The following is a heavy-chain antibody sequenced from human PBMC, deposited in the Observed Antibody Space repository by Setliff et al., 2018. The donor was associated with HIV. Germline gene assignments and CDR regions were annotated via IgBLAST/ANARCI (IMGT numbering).Heavy chain of an antibody. CDR3: VRRDVSFLFGQFDS. J-gene: IGHJ4*02. D-gene: IGHD3-10*02. Sequence: ETLSLTCDVSGYSINNIHYWGWIRQPPGKGLECLGNIYDGGTTYHNLSLKGRVTISIDTSKAQFSLKLISVTAADTAVYYCVRRDVSFLFGQFDSWGQGILVTVSS. V-gene: IGHV4-38-2*01. CDR1: GYSINNIHY. CDR2: IYDGGTT.